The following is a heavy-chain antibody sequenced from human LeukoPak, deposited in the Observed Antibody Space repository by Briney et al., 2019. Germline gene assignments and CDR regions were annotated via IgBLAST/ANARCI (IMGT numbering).Heavy chain of an antibody. V-gene: IGHV3-21*01. D-gene: IGHD5-24*01. CDR2: ISSRSTYL. J-gene: IGHJ4*02. Sequence: PGGSLRLSCAASGFTFSSYAMTWVRQAPGKGLEWVSSISSRSTYLYYADSVKSRFTISRDYAKNLLYLQMNSLRAEDTAVYYCARNIEGYKLYNFDSWGQGTLVTVSS. CDR3: ARNIEGYKLYNFDS. CDR1: GFTFSSYA.